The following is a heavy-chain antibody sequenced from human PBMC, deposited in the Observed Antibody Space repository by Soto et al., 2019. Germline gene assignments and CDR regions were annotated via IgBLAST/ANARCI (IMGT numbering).Heavy chain of an antibody. CDR1: GYTFSSYG. CDR3: ARDRGYNWNYGWFDP. Sequence: QVQLVQSGAEVKKPGASVKVSCKASGYTFSSYGISWVRQAPGQGLEWMGRISAYNGNTNYAQKLQGRVTMTTDTTTSTAFMELRSLRSDDTAVYYCARDRGYNWNYGWFDPWGQGTLVTVSS. D-gene: IGHD1-7*01. V-gene: IGHV1-18*01. CDR2: ISAYNGNT. J-gene: IGHJ5*02.